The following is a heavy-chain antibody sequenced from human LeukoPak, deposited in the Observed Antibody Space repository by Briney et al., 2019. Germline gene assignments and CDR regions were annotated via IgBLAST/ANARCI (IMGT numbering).Heavy chain of an antibody. D-gene: IGHD3-3*01. J-gene: IGHJ6*03. CDR2: IRYDGSNK. CDR3: AKDHYDFWSGYNYYYYYYMDV. CDR1: GFTFSSYG. Sequence: GGSLRLSCAASGFTFSSYGMHWVRQAPGKGLEWVAFIRYDGSNKYYADSVKGRFTISRDNSKNTLYLQMNSLRAEDTAVYYCAKDHYDFWSGYNYYYYYYMDVWGKGTTVTFSS. V-gene: IGHV3-30*02.